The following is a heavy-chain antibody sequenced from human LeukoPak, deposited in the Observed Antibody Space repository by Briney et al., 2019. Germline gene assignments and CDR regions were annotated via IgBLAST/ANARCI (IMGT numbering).Heavy chain of an antibody. J-gene: IGHJ3*02. CDR1: GGSIRSDSYQ. D-gene: IGHD2-8*01. CDR3: ARLILMSTKGAFDI. Sequence: PSQTLSLTCTVSGGSIRSDSYQWSWIRQSAGKGLEWIGRYYRSGSTNFSPSLKSRVTLAVDTSKNQFSLKLNSVTAADTAVYYCARLILMSTKGAFDIWGQGTMVTVSS. V-gene: IGHV4-61*02. CDR2: YYRSGST.